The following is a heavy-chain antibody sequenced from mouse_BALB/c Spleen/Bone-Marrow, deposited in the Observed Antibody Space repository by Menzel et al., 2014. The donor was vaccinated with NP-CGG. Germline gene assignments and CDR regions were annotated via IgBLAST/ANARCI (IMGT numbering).Heavy chain of an antibody. CDR3: ARPLIYNGSLFAY. V-gene: IGHV4-1*02. CDR2: INPDSSTI. J-gene: IGHJ3*01. D-gene: IGHD2-1*01. Sequence: EVQRVESGGGLVQPGGSLKLSCAASGFDLSRYWMSWVRQAPGKGLEWIGEINPDSSTINYTPSLKDKFIISRDNAKNTLYLQMSKVRSEDTALYYCARPLIYNGSLFAYWGQGTLVTVSA. CDR1: GFDLSRYW.